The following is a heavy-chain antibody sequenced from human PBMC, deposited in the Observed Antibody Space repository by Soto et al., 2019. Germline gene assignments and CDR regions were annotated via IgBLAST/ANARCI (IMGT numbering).Heavy chain of an antibody. CDR1: GGSISSYY. Sequence: PSETLSLTCTVSGGSISSYYWSWIRQPPGKGLEWIGYIYYSGSTNYNPSLKSRVTISVDTSKNQFSLKLSSVTAADTAVYYCAGGIAVAGSPEYYFEYWGQGTLVTVSS. CDR2: IYYSGST. V-gene: IGHV4-59*01. D-gene: IGHD6-19*01. CDR3: AGGIAVAGSPEYYFEY. J-gene: IGHJ4*02.